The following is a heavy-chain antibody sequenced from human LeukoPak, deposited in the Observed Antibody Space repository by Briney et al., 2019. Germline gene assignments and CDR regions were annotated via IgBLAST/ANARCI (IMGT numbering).Heavy chain of an antibody. V-gene: IGHV1-69*05. J-gene: IGHJ2*01. CDR2: IIPIFGTA. D-gene: IGHD2-2*02. Sequence: SVKVSCKASGGTFSSYAISWVRQAPGQGLEWMGGIIPIFGTANYAQKFQGRVTITTDESTNTAYMELSSLRSEDTAVYYCARRPSYCSSTSCYNYWYFDLWGRGTLVTVSS. CDR1: GGTFSSYA. CDR3: ARRPSYCSSTSCYNYWYFDL.